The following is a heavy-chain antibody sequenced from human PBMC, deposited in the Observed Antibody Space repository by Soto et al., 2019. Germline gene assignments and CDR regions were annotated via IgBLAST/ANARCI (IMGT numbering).Heavy chain of an antibody. CDR2: ISGSGGST. J-gene: IGHJ4*02. CDR1: GFTFSSYA. Sequence: EVQLLESGGGLVQPGGSLRLSCAASGFTFSSYAMSWVRQAPGKGLEWVSAISGSGGSTYYADSVKGRFTISRDNSKNTLYLQMNSLRAEDTAVYYCAKIPYDSSGPQYYFDYWGQGTLVTVSS. D-gene: IGHD3-22*01. V-gene: IGHV3-23*01. CDR3: AKIPYDSSGPQYYFDY.